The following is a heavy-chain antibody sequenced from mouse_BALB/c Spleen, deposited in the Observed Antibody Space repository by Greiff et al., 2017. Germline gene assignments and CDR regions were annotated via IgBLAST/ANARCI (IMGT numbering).Heavy chain of an antibody. D-gene: IGHD2-1*01. CDR3: ARRDYGNFLDY. CDR1: GFTFSSYA. V-gene: IGHV5-9-3*01. CDR2: ISSGGSYT. Sequence: EVKLMESGGGLVKPGGSLKLSCAASGFTFSSYAMSWVRQTPEKRLEWVATISSGGSYTYYPDSVKGRFTISRDNAKNTLYLQMSSLRSEDTAMYYCARRDYGNFLDYWGQGTTLTVSS. J-gene: IGHJ2*01.